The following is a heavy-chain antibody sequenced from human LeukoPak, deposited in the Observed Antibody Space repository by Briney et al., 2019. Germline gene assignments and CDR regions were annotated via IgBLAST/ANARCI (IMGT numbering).Heavy chain of an antibody. D-gene: IGHD5-12*01. J-gene: IGHJ4*02. CDR3: ARSRKKRGYSGYDFLGAYYFDY. CDR1: GGSISSSSYY. CDR2: IYYSGST. V-gene: IGHV4-39*01. Sequence: SETLSLTCTVSGGSISSSSYYWGWIRQPPGKGLEWIGSIYYSGSTYYNPSLKSRVTISVDTSKNQFSLKLSSVTAAGTAVYYCARSRKKRGYSGYDFLGAYYFDYWGQGTLVTVSS.